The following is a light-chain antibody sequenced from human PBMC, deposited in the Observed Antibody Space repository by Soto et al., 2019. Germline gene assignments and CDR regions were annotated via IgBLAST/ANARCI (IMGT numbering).Light chain of an antibody. CDR3: QQYKTFSIT. V-gene: IGKV1-5*03. J-gene: IGKJ5*01. CDR2: TAS. CDR1: QNIDRS. Sequence: DIQMTQSPATLAASVGDTVTITCRASQNIDRSLAWYQQKPGKAPKLLIYTASSLEFGVPSRFSGGGSGTRFTLTISSLQPDDFATYYCQQYKTFSITFGQGTRLEIK.